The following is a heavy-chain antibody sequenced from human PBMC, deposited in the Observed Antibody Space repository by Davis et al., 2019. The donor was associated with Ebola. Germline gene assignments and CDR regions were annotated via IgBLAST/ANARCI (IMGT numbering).Heavy chain of an antibody. D-gene: IGHD4-17*01. CDR3: AGGQYGDYDY. CDR2: IYHSGST. Sequence: SETLSLTCAVSGGSISSCGYSWSWIRQPPGKGLEWIGYIYHSGSTYYNPSLKSRVTISVDRSKNQFSLKLSSVTAADTAVYYCAGGQYGDYDYWGQGTLVTVSS. V-gene: IGHV4-30-2*01. CDR1: GGSISSCGYS. J-gene: IGHJ4*02.